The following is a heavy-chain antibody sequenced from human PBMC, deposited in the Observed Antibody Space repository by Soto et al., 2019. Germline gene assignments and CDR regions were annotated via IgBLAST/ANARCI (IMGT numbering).Heavy chain of an antibody. J-gene: IGHJ6*03. D-gene: IGHD6-6*01. Sequence: RLSCAASGFTFDDYAMHWVRQAPGKGLEWVSGISWNSGSIGYADSVKGRFTISRDNAKNSLYLQMNSLRAEDTALYYCAKGPDSSSYDYYYYMDVWGKGTTVTVSS. CDR2: ISWNSGSI. CDR3: AKGPDSSSYDYYYYMDV. V-gene: IGHV3-9*01. CDR1: GFTFDDYA.